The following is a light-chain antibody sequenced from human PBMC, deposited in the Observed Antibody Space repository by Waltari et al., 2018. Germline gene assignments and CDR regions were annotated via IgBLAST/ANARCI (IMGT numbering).Light chain of an antibody. CDR1: QSVSSY. J-gene: IGKJ2*01. V-gene: IGKV3-11*01. CDR2: DAS. Sequence: EIVLTLSPATLSLSPGERPTLSCRASQSVSSYLAWYQQKPGQAPRLLIYDASNRATGIPARFSGSGSGTDFTLTISSREPEDFAVYYCQQRSNWPPYTFGQGTKLEIK. CDR3: QQRSNWPPYT.